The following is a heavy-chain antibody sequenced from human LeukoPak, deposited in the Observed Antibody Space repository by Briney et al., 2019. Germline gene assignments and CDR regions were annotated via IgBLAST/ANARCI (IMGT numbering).Heavy chain of an antibody. CDR1: GYTFTGYY. J-gene: IGHJ6*02. CDR2: IIPILGIA. D-gene: IGHD2-15*01. V-gene: IGHV1-69*04. Sequence: SVKVSCKASGYTFTGYYMHWVRQAPGQGLEWMGRIIPILGIANYAQKFQGRVTITADKSTSTAYMELSSLRSEDTAVYCCARDIVVVVAAYHYYYGMDVWGQGTTVTVSS. CDR3: ARDIVVVVAAYHYYYGMDV.